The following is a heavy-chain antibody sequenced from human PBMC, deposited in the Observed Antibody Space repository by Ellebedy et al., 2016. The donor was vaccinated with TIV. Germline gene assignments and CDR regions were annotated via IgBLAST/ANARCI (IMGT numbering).Heavy chain of an antibody. CDR1: GGSISSYY. CDR3: ARVTTSSFSSYYYGMDV. D-gene: IGHD4-17*01. J-gene: IGHJ6*02. Sequence: SEILSLTCTVSGGSISSYYWTWIRQPPGKGLEWIGYIYYSGSPMYNPSLKSRVTISVDTSKNQFSLKLSSVTAADTAVYYCARVTTSSFSSYYYGMDVWGQGTTVTVSS. V-gene: IGHV4-59*01. CDR2: IYYSGSP.